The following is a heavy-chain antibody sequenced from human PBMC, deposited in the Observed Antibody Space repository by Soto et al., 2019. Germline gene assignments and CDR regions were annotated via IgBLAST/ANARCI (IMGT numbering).Heavy chain of an antibody. CDR2: IKQDGSEK. V-gene: IGHV3-7*01. CDR1: GFTFSSYR. CDR3: ARSYYDFWSGYYGY. D-gene: IGHD3-3*01. J-gene: IGHJ4*02. Sequence: GGSLRLSCAASGFTFSSYRMSWVRQAPGKGLEWVANIKQDGSEKYYVDSVKGRFTISRDNAKNSLYLQMNGLRVEDTAVYYCARSYYDFWSGYYGYWGQGTLVTVSS.